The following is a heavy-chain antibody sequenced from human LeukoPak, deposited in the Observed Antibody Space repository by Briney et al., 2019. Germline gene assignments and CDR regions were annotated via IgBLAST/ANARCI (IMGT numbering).Heavy chain of an antibody. V-gene: IGHV4-39*01. CDR2: LYYGENS. CDR1: GGYISIISSSTYS. Sequence: SETLSLTCTVSGGYISIISSSTYSWGWIRQAPGKGLQWIGSLYYGENSHYNPSLKSRATLSVDTSNNQFSLKLTSVTAADAAVYFCARQLPTAAADTRGYFDYWGQGTVVTVSS. CDR3: ARQLPTAAADTRGYFDY. J-gene: IGHJ4*02. D-gene: IGHD6-25*01.